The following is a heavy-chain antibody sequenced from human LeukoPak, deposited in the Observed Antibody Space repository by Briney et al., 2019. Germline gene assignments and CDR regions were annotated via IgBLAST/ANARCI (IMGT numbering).Heavy chain of an antibody. V-gene: IGHV1-18*01. Sequence: GASVKVSCKASGYTFTSYGISWVRQAPGQGLEWMGWISAYNGNTNYAQKLQGRVTMTTDTSTSTAYMELRSLRSDDTAVYYCARDAWDIVVVPAASSRMDVWGKGTTVTISS. J-gene: IGHJ6*04. CDR2: ISAYNGNT. CDR1: GYTFTSYG. D-gene: IGHD2-2*01. CDR3: ARDAWDIVVVPAASSRMDV.